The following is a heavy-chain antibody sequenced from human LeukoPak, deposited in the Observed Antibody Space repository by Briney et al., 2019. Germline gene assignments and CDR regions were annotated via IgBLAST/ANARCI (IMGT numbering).Heavy chain of an antibody. CDR1: GGSISSYY. J-gene: IGHJ5*02. Sequence: SETLSLTCTVSGGSISSYYWSWIRQPPGKGLEWIGYIYYSGSTNYNPSLKSRVTISVDTSKNQFSLKLSSVTAADTAVYYCARANSPKWELLGWFDPWGQGTLVTVSS. V-gene: IGHV4-59*01. CDR2: IYYSGST. CDR3: ARANSPKWELLGWFDP. D-gene: IGHD1-26*01.